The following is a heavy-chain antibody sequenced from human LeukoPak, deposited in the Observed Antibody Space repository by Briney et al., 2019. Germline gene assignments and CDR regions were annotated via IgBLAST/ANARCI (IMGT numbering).Heavy chain of an antibody. V-gene: IGHV1-24*01. CDR1: GYTLTELS. Sequence: ASVKVSCKVSGYTLTELSMHWVRQAPGKGLEWMGDFDPEDGETIYAQKFQGRVTMTEDTSTDTAYMELSSLRSEDTAVYYCATRKVIYDSSGYYYGNVFDYWGQGTLVTVSS. CDR2: FDPEDGET. J-gene: IGHJ4*02. CDR3: ATRKVIYDSSGYYYGNVFDY. D-gene: IGHD3-22*01.